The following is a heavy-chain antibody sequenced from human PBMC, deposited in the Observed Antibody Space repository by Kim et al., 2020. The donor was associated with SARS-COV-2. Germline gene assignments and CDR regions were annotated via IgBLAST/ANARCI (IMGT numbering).Heavy chain of an antibody. Sequence: TASVQSRIIINADTSKNRFPLQLNSVSPEDTAVYYCARATTMTYYHLDVWGQGTTVTVSS. V-gene: IGHV6-1*01. D-gene: IGHD4-17*01. J-gene: IGHJ6*02. CDR3: ARATTMTYYHLDV.